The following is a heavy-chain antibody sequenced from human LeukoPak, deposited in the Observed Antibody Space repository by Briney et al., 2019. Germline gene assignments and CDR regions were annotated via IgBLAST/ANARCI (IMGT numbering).Heavy chain of an antibody. CDR2: ISGSGGRT. V-gene: IGHV3-23*01. CDR1: GFTFSSYA. D-gene: IGHD3-16*01. J-gene: IGHJ3*02. Sequence: GGSLRLSCRVSGFTFSSYAMSWVRQAPGKGLEWVSGISGSGGRTYYADSVKGRFTISRDNSKNTVYLQMNSLRGEDTAVYYCARVGDMEAFDIWGQGTRVTVSS. CDR3: ARVGDMEAFDI.